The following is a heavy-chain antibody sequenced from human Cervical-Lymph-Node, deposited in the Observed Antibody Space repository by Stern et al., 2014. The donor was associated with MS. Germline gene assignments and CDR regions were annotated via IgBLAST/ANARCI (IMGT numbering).Heavy chain of an antibody. V-gene: IGHV4-34*01. Sequence: QVQLQQWGAGLLKPSETLSLTCAVYGGSFSGYLWSWIRQPPGKGLEWIGEIDHSGSTNYNPSLKSRVTISVDTSKTQFSLNLNSVTAADTAVYYCARGRQNDYWGQGTLVTVSS. CDR3: ARGRQNDY. CDR2: IDHSGST. J-gene: IGHJ4*02. CDR1: GGSFSGYL.